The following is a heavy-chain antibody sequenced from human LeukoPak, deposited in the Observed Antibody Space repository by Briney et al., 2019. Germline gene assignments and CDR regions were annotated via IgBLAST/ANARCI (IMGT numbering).Heavy chain of an antibody. CDR1: GFTFSSDA. V-gene: IGHV3-23*01. D-gene: IGHD6-19*01. CDR2: IGGSSGGSI. CDR3: AKGKYSSGGVPDY. J-gene: IGHJ4*02. Sequence: GGSLRLSCAASGFTFSSDAMNWVRLAPGKGLEWVSSIGGSSGGSIQYADSVKGRFTVSRDNSKNTLYLQINSLRGEDTAVYYCAKGKYSSGGVPDYWGQGTLVTVSS.